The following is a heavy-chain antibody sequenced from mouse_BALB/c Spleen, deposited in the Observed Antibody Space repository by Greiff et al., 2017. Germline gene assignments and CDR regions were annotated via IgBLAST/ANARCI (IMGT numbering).Heavy chain of an antibody. D-gene: IGHD1-1*01. J-gene: IGHJ4*01. CDR3: AKGVTTGVDTSYYAMAY. V-gene: IGHV5-6-5*01. CDR1: GFTFSSYA. Sequence: DVMLVESGGGLVKPGGSLKLSCAASGFTFSSYAMSWVRQTPEKRLEWVASISSGGSTYYPDSVKGRFTISRDNARNILYLQMSSLRSEDTAMYYCAKGVTTGVDTSYYAMAYWGQGTSVTVS. CDR2: ISSGGST.